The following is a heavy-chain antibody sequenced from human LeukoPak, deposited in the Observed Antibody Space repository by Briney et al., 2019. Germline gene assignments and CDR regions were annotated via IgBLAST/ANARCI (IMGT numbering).Heavy chain of an antibody. V-gene: IGHV3-30*18. CDR3: AKGALYSSGWYVDY. Sequence: GGSLRLSCAASGFTFSSYGMHWVRQAPGKRLEWVAVISYDGSNKYYADSVKGRFTISRDNSKNTLYLQMNSLRAEDTAVYYCAKGALYSSGWYVDYWGQGTLVTVSS. CDR2: ISYDGSNK. CDR1: GFTFSSYG. J-gene: IGHJ4*02. D-gene: IGHD6-19*01.